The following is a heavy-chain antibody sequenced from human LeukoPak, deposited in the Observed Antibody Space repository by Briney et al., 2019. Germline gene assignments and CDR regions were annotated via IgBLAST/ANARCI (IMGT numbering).Heavy chain of an antibody. J-gene: IGHJ5*02. D-gene: IGHD2-2*01. Sequence: SETLSLTCTVSGGSISSYYWSWIRQSAGKGLEWIGRIYTSGSTNYNPSLKSRVTMSVDTYKNQSSLKLSSVPAADTAVYYCARVSCSSTSCYYNWFDPWGQGTLVTVSS. CDR3: ARVSCSSTSCYYNWFDP. CDR1: GGSISSYY. CDR2: IYTSGST. V-gene: IGHV4-4*07.